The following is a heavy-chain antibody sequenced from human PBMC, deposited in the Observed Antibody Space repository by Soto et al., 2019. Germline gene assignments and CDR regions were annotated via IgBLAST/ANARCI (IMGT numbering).Heavy chain of an antibody. V-gene: IGHV4-4*02. CDR2: SHQRGNT. Sequence: QVQLQESGPGLVKPSGTLSLTCAVSGVSISSHDWWTWVRQPPGKGLEWIGESHQRGNTNYNSSLGSRVTISLDKSKNLFSLHLNSVTVADTAVYYCATRDPGRVYWGQGTLVTVSS. CDR3: ATRDPGRVY. CDR1: GVSISSHDW. J-gene: IGHJ4*02.